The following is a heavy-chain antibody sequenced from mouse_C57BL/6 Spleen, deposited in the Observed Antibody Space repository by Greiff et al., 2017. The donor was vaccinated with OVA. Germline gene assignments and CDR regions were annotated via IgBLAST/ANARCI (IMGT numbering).Heavy chain of an antibody. Sequence: QVQLKQPGAELVRPGSSVKLSCKASGYTFTSYWMHWVKQRPIQGLEWIGNIGPSDSETHYNQKFKDKATLTVDKSSSTAYMQLSSLTSEDSAVYYCARGAVTEGFDYWGQGTTLTVSS. D-gene: IGHD2-2*01. J-gene: IGHJ2*01. CDR1: GYTFTSYW. CDR3: ARGAVTEGFDY. CDR2: IGPSDSET. V-gene: IGHV1-52*01.